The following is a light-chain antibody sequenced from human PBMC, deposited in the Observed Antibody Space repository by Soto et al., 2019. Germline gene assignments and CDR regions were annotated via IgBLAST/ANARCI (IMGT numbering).Light chain of an antibody. CDR2: DAS. Sequence: EIVLTQSPATLSLSPGERATLSCRASQSVSRYLAWYQQIPGQAPRLLIYDASNRATGIPARFSGSGSGTDFTLTISSLEPEDFAVYYCQHRRSWPLTFGGGTKVDIK. J-gene: IGKJ4*01. CDR3: QHRRSWPLT. V-gene: IGKV3-11*01. CDR1: QSVSRY.